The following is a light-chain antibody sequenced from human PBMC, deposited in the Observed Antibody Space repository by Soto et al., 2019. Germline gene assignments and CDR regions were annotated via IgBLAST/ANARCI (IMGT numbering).Light chain of an antibody. CDR2: GVS. V-gene: IGKV3-20*01. CDR3: LQYGSSPWM. J-gene: IGKJ1*01. CDR1: QSVSSNY. Sequence: EIVLTQSPGTLSLSPGERATLSCRASQSVSSNYLAWYQQKPGQAPRLLMYGVSSRATGIPDRFSGSGSGTDFTLTISRLEPEDFAVYYCLQYGSSPWMFGQGTKVEIK.